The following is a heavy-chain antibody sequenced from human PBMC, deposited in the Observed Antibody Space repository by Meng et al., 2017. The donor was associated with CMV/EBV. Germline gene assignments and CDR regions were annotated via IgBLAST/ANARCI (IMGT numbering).Heavy chain of an antibody. J-gene: IGHJ3*02. CDR3: CAEGAFDI. CDR1: GFTFSSYA. Sequence: GESLKISCAASGFTFSSYAMHWVRQAPGKGLEWVAVISYDGSNKYYADSVKSRFTISRDNSKNTLYLQMNSLRAEDTAVYYCCAEGAFDIWGQGTMVTVSS. D-gene: IGHD1-14*01. V-gene: IGHV3-30-3*01. CDR2: ISYDGSNK.